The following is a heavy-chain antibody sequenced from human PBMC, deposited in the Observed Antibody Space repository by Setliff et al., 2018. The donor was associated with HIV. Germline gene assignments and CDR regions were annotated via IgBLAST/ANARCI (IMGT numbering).Heavy chain of an antibody. CDR2: IYNSGYT. CDR3: ARPRRVRSRAWYWFDI. V-gene: IGHV4-59*08. J-gene: IGHJ5*02. CDR1: GAPISSYY. Sequence: LSLTCKVSGAPISSYYWNWIRQPPGKGLEWIGYIYNSGYTNYKPSLQSRVTISVDSSKNQFSLNLFSVTAADTAVYYCARPRRVRSRAWYWFDIWGQGTLVTVSS. D-gene: IGHD6-19*01.